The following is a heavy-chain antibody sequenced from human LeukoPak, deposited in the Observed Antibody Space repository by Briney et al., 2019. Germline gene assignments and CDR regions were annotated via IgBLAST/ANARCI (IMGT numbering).Heavy chain of an antibody. V-gene: IGHV4-34*01. D-gene: IGHD1-26*01. CDR1: GGSFSGYY. J-gene: IGHJ5*02. CDR3: ARPVGATFRHWFDP. CDR2: INHSGST. Sequence: SETLSLTCAVYGGSFSGYYWSWIRQPPGKGLEWIGEINHSGSTNYNPSLKSRVTISVDTSKNQFSLKLSSVTAADTAVYYCARPVGATFRHWFDPWGQGTLVTVSS.